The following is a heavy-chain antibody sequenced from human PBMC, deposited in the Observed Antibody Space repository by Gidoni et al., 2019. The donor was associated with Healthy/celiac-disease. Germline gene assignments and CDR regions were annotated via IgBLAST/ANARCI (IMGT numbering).Heavy chain of an antibody. CDR1: GGSISSSSYY. Sequence: QLQLQESRPGLVKPSETLSLTCTVSGGSISSSSYYWGWIRQPPGKGLEWIGSIYYSGSTYYNPSLKIRVTISVDTSKNQFSLKLSSVTAADTAVYYCAGLEVAGPLRYYYYGMDVWGQGTTVTVSS. V-gene: IGHV4-39*01. CDR2: IYYSGST. J-gene: IGHJ6*02. D-gene: IGHD6-19*01. CDR3: AGLEVAGPLRYYYYGMDV.